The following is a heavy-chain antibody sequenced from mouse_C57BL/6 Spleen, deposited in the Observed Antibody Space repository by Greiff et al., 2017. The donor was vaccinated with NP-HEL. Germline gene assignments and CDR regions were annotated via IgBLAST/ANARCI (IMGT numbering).Heavy chain of an antibody. V-gene: IGHV1-82*01. CDR2: IYPGDGDT. Sequence: VQLQQSGPELVKPGASVKISCKASGYAFSSSWMNWVKQRPGKGLEWIGRIYPGDGDTNYNGKFKGKATLTADKSSSTAYMQLSSLTSEDSAVYFCARSLFDVYGGYFDYWGQGTTLTVSS. CDR1: GYAFSSSW. CDR3: ARSLFDVYGGYFDY. D-gene: IGHD1-1*01. J-gene: IGHJ2*01.